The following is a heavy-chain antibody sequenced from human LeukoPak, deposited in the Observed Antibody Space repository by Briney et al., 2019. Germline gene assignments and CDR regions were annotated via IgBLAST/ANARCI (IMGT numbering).Heavy chain of an antibody. CDR3: AREPLRFLEWLSNPTYYYGMDV. Sequence: ASVKVSCKASGYTFTSYGISWVRQAPGQGLEWMGWISAYNGNTNYAQKLQGRVTMTTDTSTSTAYMELRSLRSDDTAVYYCAREPLRFLEWLSNPTYYYGMDVWGQGTTVTVSS. CDR2: ISAYNGNT. V-gene: IGHV1-18*01. D-gene: IGHD3-3*01. J-gene: IGHJ6*02. CDR1: GYTFTSYG.